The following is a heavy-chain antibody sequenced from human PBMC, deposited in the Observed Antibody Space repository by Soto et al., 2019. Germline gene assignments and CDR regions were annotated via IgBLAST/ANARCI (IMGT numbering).Heavy chain of an antibody. V-gene: IGHV5-51*01. J-gene: IGHJ5*02. CDR2: IFPRDFDV. Sequence: GESLKLSFQTSGYTFTNYLIVLGLQMPGGGLEWLGLIFPRDFDVRYSPSFEGQVTISADRSTATAFLQWRSLEASDSALYFCERIAYLLKPIESWGQGTPVTVSS. D-gene: IGHD2-15*01. CDR1: GYTFTNYL. CDR3: ERIAYLLKPIES.